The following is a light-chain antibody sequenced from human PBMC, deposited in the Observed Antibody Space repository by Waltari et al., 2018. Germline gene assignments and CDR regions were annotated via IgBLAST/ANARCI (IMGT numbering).Light chain of an antibody. CDR3: QQYGSSPPYS. Sequence: IVLTQSPGTLSLSPGERATLSCRASQSVSSIYLAWYQQKPGQAPRLLIYGASSRATGIPDRFSGSGSGTDFTLTISRLEPEDFAVYYCQQYGSSPPYSFGQGTKLEIK. V-gene: IGKV3-20*01. CDR1: QSVSSIY. J-gene: IGKJ2*03. CDR2: GAS.